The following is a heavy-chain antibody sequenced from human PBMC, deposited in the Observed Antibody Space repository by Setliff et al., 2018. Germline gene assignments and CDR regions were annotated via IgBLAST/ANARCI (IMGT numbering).Heavy chain of an antibody. V-gene: IGHV4-34*01. CDR2: IDHSGTT. Sequence: SETLSLTCAVYGGSFSGYYWSWIRQPPGEGLENIGEIDHSGTTSYNPSLKSPVTISVDTYKSQFSRKLRSVTAADTAVYFCERTARVPDSWGQGILVTVSS. D-gene: IGHD2-21*02. J-gene: IGHJ4*02. CDR1: GGSFSGYY. CDR3: ERTARVPDS.